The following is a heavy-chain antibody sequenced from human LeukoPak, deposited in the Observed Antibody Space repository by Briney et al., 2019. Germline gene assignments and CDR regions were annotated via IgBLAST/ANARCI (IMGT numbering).Heavy chain of an antibody. Sequence: GGSLRLSCAASGFTFSSYDMHWVRQATGKGLEWVSAIGTAGDTYYPGSVKGRFTISRDNAKNSLYLQMNSLRAEDTAVYYCAKDRRIAAAGFYWGQGTLVTVSS. CDR1: GFTFSSYD. CDR3: AKDRRIAAAGFY. CDR2: IGTAGDT. J-gene: IGHJ4*02. D-gene: IGHD6-13*01. V-gene: IGHV3-13*01.